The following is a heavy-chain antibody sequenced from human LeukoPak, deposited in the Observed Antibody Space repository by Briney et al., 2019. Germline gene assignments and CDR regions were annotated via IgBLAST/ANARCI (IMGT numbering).Heavy chain of an antibody. CDR2: IYSGGST. CDR3: ARSGYGSSWYFFDY. V-gene: IGHV3-66*01. CDR1: GFTVSSNY. Sequence: GGSLRLSCAASGFTVSSNYMSWVRQAPGKGLGWVSVIYSGGSTYYADSVKGRFTISRDNSKNTLYLQMNSLRAEDTAVYYCARSGYGSSWYFFDYWGQGTLVTVSS. J-gene: IGHJ4*02. D-gene: IGHD6-13*01.